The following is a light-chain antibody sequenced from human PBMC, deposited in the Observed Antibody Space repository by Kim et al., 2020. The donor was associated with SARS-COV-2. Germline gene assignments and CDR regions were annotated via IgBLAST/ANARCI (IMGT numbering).Light chain of an antibody. CDR1: KLGDKY. Sequence: SYELTQPPSVSVSPGQTASITCSGDKLGDKYVFWYQQKPGQSPVLVIYQDTKRPSGIPERFSAPNSGNTATLTISGTQATDEADYYCQAWDSGTAVVFGG. CDR2: QDT. V-gene: IGLV3-1*01. J-gene: IGLJ2*01. CDR3: QAWDSGTAVV.